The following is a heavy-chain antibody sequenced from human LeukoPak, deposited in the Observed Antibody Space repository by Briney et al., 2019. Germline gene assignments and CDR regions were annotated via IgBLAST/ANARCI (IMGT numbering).Heavy chain of an antibody. Sequence: GASVKVSCKASGYTFTGYYMHLVRQAPGHGLEWMGRINPNSGGTNYAQKFQGRVTMTRDTSISTAYMELSRLRSDDTAVYYCARDGYYESSGYWWGQGTLVTVSS. CDR1: GYTFTGYY. J-gene: IGHJ4*02. CDR3: ARDGYYESSGYW. V-gene: IGHV1-2*06. D-gene: IGHD3-22*01. CDR2: INPNSGGT.